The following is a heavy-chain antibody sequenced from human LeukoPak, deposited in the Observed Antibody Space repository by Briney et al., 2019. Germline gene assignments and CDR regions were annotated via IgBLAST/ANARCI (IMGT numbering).Heavy chain of an antibody. J-gene: IGHJ6*03. Sequence: GGSLRLSCAASVFTLSRYLMSWVCPPPARGVERVANIKQDGSEKYYVDSVKGRFTISRDNPKNSLYLQTDSLRAAETAVYFFAGGTPMGAGRNLYYYMDVWGKGTTVTISS. CDR3: AGGTPMGAGRNLYYYMDV. D-gene: IGHD3-10*01. CDR2: IKQDGSEK. CDR1: VFTLSRYL. V-gene: IGHV3-7*01.